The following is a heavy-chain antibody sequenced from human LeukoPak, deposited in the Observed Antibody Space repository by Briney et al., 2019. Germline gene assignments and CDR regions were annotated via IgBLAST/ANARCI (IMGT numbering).Heavy chain of an antibody. D-gene: IGHD6-19*01. V-gene: IGHV3-9*01. CDR1: GFTFDDYA. CDR2: ISWNSGSI. CDR3: ARDLSSGWLNWFDP. J-gene: IGHJ5*02. Sequence: GGSLRLSCAASGFTFDDYAMHWVRQAPGKGLEWVSGISWNSGSIGYADSVKGRFTFSRDNAKNSLYLQMNSLRAEDTAVYYCARDLSSGWLNWFDPWGQGTLVTVSS.